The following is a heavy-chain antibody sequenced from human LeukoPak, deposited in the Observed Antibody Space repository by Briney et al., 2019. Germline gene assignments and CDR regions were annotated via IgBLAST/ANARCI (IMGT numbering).Heavy chain of an antibody. CDR2: IKSKTDGGTT. CDR3: AKTGRQLDSNIDY. V-gene: IGHV3-15*01. CDR1: GFTFSNAW. J-gene: IGHJ4*02. Sequence: GGSLRLSCAASGFTFSNAWMSWVRQAPWKGLEWVGRIKSKTDGGTTDYAAPVKGRFTISRDDSKNTLYLQMNSLKTEDTAVYYCAKTGRQLDSNIDYWGQGTLVTVSS. D-gene: IGHD6-6*01.